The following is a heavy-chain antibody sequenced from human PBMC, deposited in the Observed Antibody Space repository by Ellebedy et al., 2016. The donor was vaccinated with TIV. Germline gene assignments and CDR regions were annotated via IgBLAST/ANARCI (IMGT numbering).Heavy chain of an antibody. V-gene: IGHV1-46*04. J-gene: IGHJ4*02. CDR2: INPSGGST. CDR1: GYTFTGYY. D-gene: IGHD6-19*01. Sequence: AASVKVSCKASGYTFTGYYMHWVRQAPGQGLEWMGIINPSGGSTTYAQNLQGRVTMTRDTSTTTVYMELSSLRSEDTAVYNCARARSSGWLHTPDYWGQGTLVIVSS. CDR3: ARARSSGWLHTPDY.